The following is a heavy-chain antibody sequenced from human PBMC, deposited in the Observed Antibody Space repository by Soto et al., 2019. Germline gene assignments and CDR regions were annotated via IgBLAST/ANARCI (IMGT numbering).Heavy chain of an antibody. J-gene: IGHJ4*02. D-gene: IGHD2-15*01. CDR1: GYIFTNYW. V-gene: IGHV5-51*01. Sequence: GESLKISCKGSGYIFTNYWIGWVRQMPGKGLEWMGIISPGDSDTRYSPAFQGQVTISADKSISIAYLQWSSLKASDTATYYCTRPALGRYCSGGTCWFDYWGQGTLVTVSS. CDR3: TRPALGRYCSGGTCWFDY. CDR2: ISPGDSDT.